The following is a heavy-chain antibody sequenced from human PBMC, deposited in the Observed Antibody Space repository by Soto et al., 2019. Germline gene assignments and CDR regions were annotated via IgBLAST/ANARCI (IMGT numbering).Heavy chain of an antibody. CDR3: AGPDRGAYAFDI. V-gene: IGHV4-39*01. CDR2: IYYSGST. CDR1: GGSISSSSYY. J-gene: IGHJ3*02. Sequence: QLQLQESGPGLVKPSETLSLTCTVSGGSISSSSYYWGWIRQPPGKGLECIGSIYYSGSTYYNPTLMSLVTISVDTSKYQFFLRLSSVTAADTAVYYCAGPDRGAYAFDIWGEGTMFTVSS. D-gene: IGHD1-26*01.